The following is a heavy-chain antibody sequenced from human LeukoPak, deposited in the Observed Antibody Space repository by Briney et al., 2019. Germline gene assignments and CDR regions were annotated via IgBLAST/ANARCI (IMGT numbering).Heavy chain of an antibody. D-gene: IGHD2-21*02. CDR2: IYHSGST. CDR3: ARDARVTFDY. Sequence: SETLSLTCTVSGYSISSGYYWGWIRQPPGKGLEWIGSIYHSGSTYYNPSLKSRVTISVDTSKNQFSLKLSSVTAADTAVYYCARDARVTFDYWGQGTLVTVSS. CDR1: GYSISSGYY. V-gene: IGHV4-38-2*02. J-gene: IGHJ4*02.